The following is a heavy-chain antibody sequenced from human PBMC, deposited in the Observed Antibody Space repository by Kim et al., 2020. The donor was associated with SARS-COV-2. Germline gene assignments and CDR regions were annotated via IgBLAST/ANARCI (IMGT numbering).Heavy chain of an antibody. V-gene: IGHV4-34*01. J-gene: IGHJ5*02. CDR3: ARGRFGGMTPVTTTRFDP. CDR1: GGSFSGYY. Sequence: SETLSLTCAVYGGSFSGYYWSWIRQPPGKGLEWIGEINHSGSTNYNPSLKSRVTISVDTSKNQFSLKLSSVTAADTAVYYCARGRFGGMTPVTTTRFDPWGQGTLVTVSS. D-gene: IGHD4-17*01. CDR2: INHSGST.